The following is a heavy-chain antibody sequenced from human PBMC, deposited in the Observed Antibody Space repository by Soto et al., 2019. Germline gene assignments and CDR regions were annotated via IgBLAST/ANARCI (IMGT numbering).Heavy chain of an antibody. J-gene: IGHJ4*02. CDR3: ARDRESPDYDSSGDHFDY. D-gene: IGHD3-22*01. V-gene: IGHV3-30-3*01. CDR1: GFTFSSYA. Sequence: QVQLVESGGGVVQPGRSLRLSCAASGFTFSSYAMHWVRQAPGKGLEWVAVISYDGSNKYYADSVKGRFTISRDNSKNTLYLQMSSLSAEDTAVYYCARDRESPDYDSSGDHFDYWGQGTLVTVSS. CDR2: ISYDGSNK.